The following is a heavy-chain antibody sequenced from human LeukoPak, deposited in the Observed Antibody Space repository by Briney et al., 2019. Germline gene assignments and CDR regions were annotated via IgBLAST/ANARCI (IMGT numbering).Heavy chain of an antibody. Sequence: GGSLRLSCAASGFTFSSYAMHWVRQAPGKGLEWVAVISYDGSNKYYADSVKGRFTISRDNSKNTLYLQMNSLRAEDTAVYYCARESYDSSGSLDYWGQGTLVTVSS. CDR2: ISYDGSNK. D-gene: IGHD3-22*01. V-gene: IGHV3-30-3*01. CDR3: ARESYDSSGSLDY. CDR1: GFTFSSYA. J-gene: IGHJ4*02.